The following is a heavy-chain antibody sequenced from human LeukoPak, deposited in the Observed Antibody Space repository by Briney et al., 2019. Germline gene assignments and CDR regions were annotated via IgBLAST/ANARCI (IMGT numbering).Heavy chain of an antibody. CDR3: AAGRYVLSDY. J-gene: IGHJ4*02. CDR2: ISSVVSDK. V-gene: IGHV3-21*05. CDR1: GFTFSSYS. D-gene: IGHD3-10*02. Sequence: GGSLRLSCAASGFTFSSYSMNWVRQAPGKGLEWVAYISSVVSDKNYADSVKGRFTISRDNAKKSLFLQMNSLRAEDTAIYYCAAGRYVLSDYWGQGTMVAVSS.